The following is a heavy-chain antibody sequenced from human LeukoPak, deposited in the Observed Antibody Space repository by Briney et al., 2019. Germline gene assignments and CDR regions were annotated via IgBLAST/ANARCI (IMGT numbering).Heavy chain of an antibody. CDR1: GGSISSSSYY. CDR2: IYYSGST. J-gene: IGHJ4*02. D-gene: IGHD3-16*02. V-gene: IGHV4-39*07. CDR3: ARDRIGLLWGELSFPFDY. Sequence: SETLSLTCTVSGGSISSSSYYWGWIRQPPGKGLEWIGSIYYSGSTYYNPSLKSRVTISVDTSKNQFSLKLSSVTAADTAVYYCARDRIGLLWGELSFPFDYWGQGPLVTVS.